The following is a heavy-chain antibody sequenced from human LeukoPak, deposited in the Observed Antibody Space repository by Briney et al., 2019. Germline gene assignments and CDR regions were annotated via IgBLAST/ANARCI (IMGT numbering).Heavy chain of an antibody. CDR3: ATASELSTGYYIFAY. V-gene: IGHV4-31*03. CDR2: IYYSASA. J-gene: IGHJ4*02. D-gene: IGHD3-9*01. CDR1: GVSLSRGGYY. Sequence: PSEALSLTCTVSGVSLSRGGYYWGWLRQRPGTGLEWVGYIYYSASAYSNPPLTTRVSISVDTSKNQFPLTLTSVTAADTAVYYCATASELSTGYYIFAYWGQGALVTVPS.